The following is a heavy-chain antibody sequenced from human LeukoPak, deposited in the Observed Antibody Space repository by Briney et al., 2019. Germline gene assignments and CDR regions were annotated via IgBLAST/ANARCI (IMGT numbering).Heavy chain of an antibody. J-gene: IGHJ4*02. CDR1: GGTFISYA. D-gene: IGHD2-8*01. Sequence: SVKVSCKASGGTFISYAISWVRQAPGQGLERMGGIIPIFGTANYAQKFQGRVTITADESTSTAYMELSSLRSEDTAVYYCASRNYCTNGVRLYYFDYWGQGTLVTVSS. CDR2: IIPIFGTA. CDR3: ASRNYCTNGVRLYYFDY. V-gene: IGHV1-69*13.